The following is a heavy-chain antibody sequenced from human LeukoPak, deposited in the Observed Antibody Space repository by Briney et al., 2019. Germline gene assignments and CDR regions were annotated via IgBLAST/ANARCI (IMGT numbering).Heavy chain of an antibody. Sequence: SETLSLTCTVSGGSVSSGSYYWSWIRQPPGKGLEWIGYIHYSGSTNYNPSLKSRVTISVDTSKNQFSLKLSSVTAADTAVYYCARTSGYDYSFDYWGQGTLVTVSS. CDR3: ARTSGYDYSFDY. CDR2: IHYSGST. V-gene: IGHV4-61*01. D-gene: IGHD5-12*01. CDR1: GGSVSSGSYY. J-gene: IGHJ4*02.